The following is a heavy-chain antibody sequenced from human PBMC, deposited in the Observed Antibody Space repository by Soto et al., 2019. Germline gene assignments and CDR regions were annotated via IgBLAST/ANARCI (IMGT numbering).Heavy chain of an antibody. CDR2: IYYNGNT. V-gene: IGHV4-30-4*01. D-gene: IGHD5-12*01. CDR3: ARAIVVTIGGMDV. Sequence: PSETLSLTCTVSGGSINSADYYWSWVRQPPGKGLEWIGYIYYNGNTYFNPSLKSRVTISKDTSRNQFSLRLSSVTAADTAVYFCARAIVVTIGGMDVWGQGTTVTVYS. J-gene: IGHJ6*02. CDR1: GGSINSADYY.